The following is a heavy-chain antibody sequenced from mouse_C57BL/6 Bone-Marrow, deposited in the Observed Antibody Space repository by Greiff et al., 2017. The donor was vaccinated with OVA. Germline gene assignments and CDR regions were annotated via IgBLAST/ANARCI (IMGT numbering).Heavy chain of an antibody. J-gene: IGHJ1*03. CDR1: GYTFTDYN. CDR3: ARSSMITTRDWYFDV. V-gene: IGHV1-18*01. Sequence: EVQLQQSGPELVKPGASVKIPCKASGYTFTDYNMDWVEQSHGKSLEWIGDINPNNGGTIYNQKFKGKATLTVDQSSSTAYMQLNSLTSEDSAVYYCARSSMITTRDWYFDVWGTGTTVTVSS. CDR2: INPNNGGT. D-gene: IGHD2-4*01.